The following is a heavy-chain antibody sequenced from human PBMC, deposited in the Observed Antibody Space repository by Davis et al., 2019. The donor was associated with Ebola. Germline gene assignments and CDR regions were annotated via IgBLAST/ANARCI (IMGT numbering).Heavy chain of an antibody. D-gene: IGHD4-17*01. J-gene: IGHJ4*02. CDR2: ISYDGNNK. V-gene: IGHV3-30*03. CDR1: GFTFSIYS. Sequence: GESLKISCAASGFTFSIYSMNWVRQAPGKGLEWVAVISYDGNNKDYADSVKGRITISRDNAKSTLYLQMNSLTAEDTAVYYCVRTTYGAPEYWGQGTLVTVSS. CDR3: VRTTYGAPEY.